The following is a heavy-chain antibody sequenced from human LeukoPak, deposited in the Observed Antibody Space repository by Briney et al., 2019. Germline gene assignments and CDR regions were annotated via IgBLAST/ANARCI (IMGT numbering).Heavy chain of an antibody. J-gene: IGHJ4*02. V-gene: IGHV5-51*01. CDR1: GYRFTSYW. CDR2: VYPGDSDT. Sequence: GESLKISCKGSGYRFTSYWIGWVRQKPGKGLEWMGMVYPGDSDTRYSPSFQGQVTISADKSINTAYVQWSSLKASDTAMYYCARTAEASSGYSYWGQGTLVTVSS. D-gene: IGHD3-22*01. CDR3: ARTAEASSGYSY.